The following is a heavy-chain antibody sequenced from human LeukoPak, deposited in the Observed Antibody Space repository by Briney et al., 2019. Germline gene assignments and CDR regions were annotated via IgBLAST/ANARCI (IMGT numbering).Heavy chain of an antibody. CDR2: IYYSGST. CDR3: ARSDYGDPFFDY. V-gene: IGHV4-39*07. D-gene: IGHD4-17*01. J-gene: IGHJ4*02. Sequence: PSETLSLTCTVSGGSISSSSYYWGWIRQPPGKGLEWIGSIYYSGSTYYNPSLKSRVTISVDTSKNQFSLKLSSVTAADTAVYYCARSDYGDPFFDYWGQGTLVTVSS. CDR1: GGSISSSSYY.